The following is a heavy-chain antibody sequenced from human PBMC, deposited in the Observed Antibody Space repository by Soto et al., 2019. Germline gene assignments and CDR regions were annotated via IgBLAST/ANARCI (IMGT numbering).Heavy chain of an antibody. D-gene: IGHD3-10*01. J-gene: IGHJ4*02. CDR2: IRSKGYGGAT. CDR1: GFTFGDYA. Sequence: EVQLVESGGGSVQPGRSLRLSCTGSGFTFGDYAVSWFRQAPGKGLEWISFIRSKGYGGATQYAASVSGRFTISRDDSKSIAYLQMNSLKTEDTGTYCCTKFERCITMVREFKDWGQGTLVTVSS. CDR3: TKFERCITMVREFKD. V-gene: IGHV3-49*03.